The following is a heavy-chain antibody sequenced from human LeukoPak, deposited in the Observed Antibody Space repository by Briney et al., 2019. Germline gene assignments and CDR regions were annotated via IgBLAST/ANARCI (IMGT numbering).Heavy chain of an antibody. Sequence: SVKVSCKASGGTFSSYAISWVRQAPGQGLEWMGGIIPIFGTANYAQKFQGRVTITTDESTSTAYMELSSLRSEDTAVYYCARVGRDQSTGGDWGQGALVTASS. J-gene: IGHJ4*02. CDR1: GGTFSSYA. CDR2: IIPIFGTA. CDR3: ARVGRDQSTGGD. V-gene: IGHV1-69*05. D-gene: IGHD2-2*01.